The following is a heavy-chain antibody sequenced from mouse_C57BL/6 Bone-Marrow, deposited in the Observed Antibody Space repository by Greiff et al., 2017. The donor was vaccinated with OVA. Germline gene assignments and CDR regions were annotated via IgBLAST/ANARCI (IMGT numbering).Heavy chain of an antibody. CDR3: ARYYYGSSWGYFDV. CDR2: FYPGSGGT. CDR1: GFTFTSYW. D-gene: IGHD1-1*01. Sequence: QVQLQQSGAELVKPGASVKMSCKASGFTFTSYWITWVIQRPGQGLEWIGDFYPGSGGTKYNEKFKSKATLTVDKPSSTAYMQLSSLTSEDSAVYYCARYYYGSSWGYFDVWGTGTTVTVSS. J-gene: IGHJ1*03. V-gene: IGHV1-55*01.